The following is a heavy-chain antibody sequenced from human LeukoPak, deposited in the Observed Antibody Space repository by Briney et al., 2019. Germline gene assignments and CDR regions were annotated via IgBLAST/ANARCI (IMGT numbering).Heavy chain of an antibody. CDR2: ISGSGGGT. J-gene: IGHJ3*02. D-gene: IGHD6-13*01. V-gene: IGHV3-23*01. CDR1: GFTFSSYA. Sequence: PGGSLRLSCAASGFTFSSYAMSWVRQAPGKGLEWVSTISGSGGGTYYADSVKGRFTISRDNSKNTLYLQMNSLRAEDTAIYYCAKVVTSNWYGAFDIWGQGTMVTVSS. CDR3: AKVVTSNWYGAFDI.